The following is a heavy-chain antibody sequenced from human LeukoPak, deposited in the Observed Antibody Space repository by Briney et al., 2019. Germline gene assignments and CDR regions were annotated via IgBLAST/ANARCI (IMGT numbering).Heavy chain of an antibody. CDR2: IYYSGST. J-gene: IGHJ6*02. CDR3: ARAVVYYDSSGYYYYYGMDV. D-gene: IGHD3-22*01. CDR1: GGSVSSGSYY. V-gene: IGHV4-61*01. Sequence: SETLSLTCTVSGGSVSSGSYYWSWIRQPPGKGLEWIGYIYYSGSTNYNPSLKGRVAISVDTSKNQFSLKLSSVTAADTAVYYCARAVVYYDSSGYYYYYGMDVWGQGTTVTVSS.